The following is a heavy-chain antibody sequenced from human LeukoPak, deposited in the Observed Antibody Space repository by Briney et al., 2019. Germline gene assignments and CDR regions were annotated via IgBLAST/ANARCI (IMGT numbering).Heavy chain of an antibody. CDR1: GYTFRNYD. CDR2: MNYNSGNT. D-gene: IGHD6-19*01. V-gene: IGHV1-8*03. J-gene: IGHJ5*01. CDR3: ARVLYIGGFDS. Sequence: ASVKVSCKSSGYTFRNYDVNWVRQATGQGLERMGWMNYNSGNTGYAQKFQGRVTITRDTSINTVYMELNSLKSGDTAVYYCARVLYIGGFDSWGRGTLVTVSS.